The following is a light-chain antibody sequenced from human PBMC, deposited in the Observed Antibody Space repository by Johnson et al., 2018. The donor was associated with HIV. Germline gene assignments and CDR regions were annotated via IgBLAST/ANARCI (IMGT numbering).Light chain of an antibody. CDR2: DNN. J-gene: IGLJ1*01. V-gene: IGLV1-51*01. CDR3: GTWVTSLLARYV. Sequence: QSVLTQPPSVSAATGQRVTISCSGSTSNIGNNYVSWYQQLPGTAPKLLIYDNNKRPSGIPDRFSGSKSGTSATLGITGLQPGDKAVYYCGTWVTSLLARYVFGTGTKVTVL. CDR1: TSNIGNNY.